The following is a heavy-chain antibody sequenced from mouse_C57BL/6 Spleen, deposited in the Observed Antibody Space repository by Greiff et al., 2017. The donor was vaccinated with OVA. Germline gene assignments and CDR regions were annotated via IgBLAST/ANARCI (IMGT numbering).Heavy chain of an antibody. CDR2: ISSGGDYI. V-gene: IGHV5-9-1*02. J-gene: IGHJ2*01. CDR1: GFTFSSYA. D-gene: IGHD1-1*01. CDR3: TRDGATVVGFDY. Sequence: EVQRVESGEGLVKPGGSLKLSCAASGFTFSSYAMSWVRQTPEKRLEWVAYISSGGDYIYYADTVKGRFTISRDNARNTLYLQMSSLKSEDTAMYYCTRDGATVVGFDYWGQGTTLTVSS.